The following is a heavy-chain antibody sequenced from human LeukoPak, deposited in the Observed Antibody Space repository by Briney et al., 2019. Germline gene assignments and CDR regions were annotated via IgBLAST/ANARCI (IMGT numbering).Heavy chain of an antibody. Sequence: GGSLRLSCAASGFTFSTYIMNWVRQAPGKGLEWVSAISGSGGSTYYADSVKGRFTISRDNSKNTLYLQMNSLRAEDTAVYYCAKDITMIVVVTTFDYWGQGTLVTVSS. CDR1: GFTFSTYI. CDR3: AKDITMIVVVTTFDY. D-gene: IGHD3-22*01. V-gene: IGHV3-23*01. CDR2: ISGSGGST. J-gene: IGHJ4*02.